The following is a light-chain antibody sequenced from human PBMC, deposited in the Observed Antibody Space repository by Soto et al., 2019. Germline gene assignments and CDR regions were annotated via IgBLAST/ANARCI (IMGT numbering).Light chain of an antibody. CDR1: QTISSW. CDR2: KAS. V-gene: IGKV1-5*03. CDR3: QHYNSYSEA. Sequence: DIQMTQSPSTLSGSVGDRVTITCRASQTISSWLAWYQQKPGKAPKLLIYKASTLKSGVPSRFSGSGSGTECHLTISSLQPDDCATYYGQHYNSYSEAFGQGNKVEL. J-gene: IGKJ1*01.